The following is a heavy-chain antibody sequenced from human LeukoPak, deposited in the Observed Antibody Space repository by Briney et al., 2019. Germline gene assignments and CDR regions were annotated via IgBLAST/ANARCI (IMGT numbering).Heavy chain of an antibody. D-gene: IGHD2-15*01. Sequence: PGGSLRLSCAASGFTFSSYSMNWVRQAPGKGLEWVSSISSSSSYIYYADSVKGRFTISRDNAKNSLYLQMNSLRAEDTAVYYCAQMGGYCSGGSCYSDAFDIWGQGTMVTVSS. J-gene: IGHJ3*02. CDR1: GFTFSSYS. CDR3: AQMGGYCSGGSCYSDAFDI. CDR2: ISSSSSYI. V-gene: IGHV3-21*01.